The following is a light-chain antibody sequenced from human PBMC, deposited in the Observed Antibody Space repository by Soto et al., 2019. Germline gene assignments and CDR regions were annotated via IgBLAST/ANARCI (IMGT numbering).Light chain of an antibody. Sequence: QSVLTQPPSVSGAPGQRVTISCTGSSSSVGAGYDVHWYQHLPGTAPKLLIFSNTNRPSGVPDRFSGSKSGTSVSLVIAGLEAEDEGDYCCQSYDNMLSAVVFGGGTKLTVL. CDR3: QSYDNMLSAVV. CDR2: SNT. V-gene: IGLV1-40*01. CDR1: SSSVGAGYD. J-gene: IGLJ2*01.